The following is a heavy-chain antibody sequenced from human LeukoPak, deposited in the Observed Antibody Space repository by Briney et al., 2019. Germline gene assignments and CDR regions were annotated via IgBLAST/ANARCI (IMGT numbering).Heavy chain of an antibody. V-gene: IGHV4-59*01. CDR2: IYYSGST. D-gene: IGHD6-19*01. J-gene: IGHJ5*02. Sequence: SETLSLTXTVSGGSISSYYWSWIRQPPGKGLEWIGYIYYSGSTNYNPSLKSRVTISVDTSKNQFSLKLSSVTAADTAVYYCARDRSVAVAGTYRGWFDPWGQGTLVTVSS. CDR1: GGSISSYY. CDR3: ARDRSVAVAGTYRGWFDP.